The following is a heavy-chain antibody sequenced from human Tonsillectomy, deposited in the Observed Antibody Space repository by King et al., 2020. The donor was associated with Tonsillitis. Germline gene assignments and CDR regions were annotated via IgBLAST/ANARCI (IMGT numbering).Heavy chain of an antibody. J-gene: IGHJ4*02. Sequence: VQLVESGGGVVQPGRSLRLSCAASGFPFRSYGMHWVRQAPGKGLEWVAVIWYDGSNKYYADSVKGRFTISRDNSKNTLYLQMNSLRVEDTAVYYCARDPDYYGSGSYYDHWGQGTLVTVSS. CDR1: GFPFRSYG. CDR3: ARDPDYYGSGSYYDH. D-gene: IGHD3-10*01. V-gene: IGHV3-33*08. CDR2: IWYDGSNK.